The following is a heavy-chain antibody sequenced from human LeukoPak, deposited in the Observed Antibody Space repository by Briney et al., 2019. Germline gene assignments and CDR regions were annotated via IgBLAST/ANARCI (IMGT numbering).Heavy chain of an antibody. CDR2: ISSSSSYI. CDR3: ARDSNRNPTFDY. CDR1: GFTFSSYS. D-gene: IGHD1-14*01. V-gene: IGHV3-21*01. J-gene: IGHJ4*02. Sequence: NPGGSLRLSCAASGFTFSSYSMNWVRQAPGKGLEWVSSISSSSSYIYYADSVKGRFTISRDNAKNSLYLQMNSLRAEDTAVYYCARDSNRNPTFDYWSQGTLVTVSS.